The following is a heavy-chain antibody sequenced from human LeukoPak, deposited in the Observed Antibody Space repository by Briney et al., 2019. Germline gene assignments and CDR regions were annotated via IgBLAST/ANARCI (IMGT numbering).Heavy chain of an antibody. CDR3: ARYPSEYYDFWSGYYDDAFDI. CDR2: IYTSGST. Sequence: SETLSLTCTVSGGSISSGSYYWSWIRQPAGKGLEWIGRIYTSGSTNYNPSLKSRVTISVDTSKNQFSLKLSSVTAADTAVYYCARYPSEYYDFWSGYYDDAFDIWGQGTIVTVSS. D-gene: IGHD3-3*01. CDR1: GGSISSGSYY. V-gene: IGHV4-61*02. J-gene: IGHJ3*02.